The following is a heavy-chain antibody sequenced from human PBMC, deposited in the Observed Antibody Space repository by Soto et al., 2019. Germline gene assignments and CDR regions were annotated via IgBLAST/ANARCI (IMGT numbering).Heavy chain of an antibody. CDR2: VIPIFGKP. J-gene: IGHJ6*02. CDR1: GGTFSSYS. CDR3: ARERSYYYAMDV. V-gene: IGHV1-69*06. Sequence: QVQLVQSGAEVKKSGSPVKVSCTASGGTFSSYSINWVRQAPGQGLEWMGGVIPIFGKPTYAQKFQGRLTITADKSTSTAYMELTSLRYDDTAVYYCARERSYYYAMDVWGQGTTVTDSS.